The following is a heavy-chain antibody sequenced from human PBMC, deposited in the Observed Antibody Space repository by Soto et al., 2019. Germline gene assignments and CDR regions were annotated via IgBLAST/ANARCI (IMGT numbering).Heavy chain of an antibody. Sequence: EVQLLQSGGGLIEPGGSLRLSCAASGFTFSSYAMSWVRQAPGKGLAWVSAISGSGGGTYYADSVQGRFTGSRDNSKNTLYLQMNSLRAEDTAVYYCAKEGTTVTTDPFDPWGQGTLVTVSS. CDR2: ISGSGGGT. CDR1: GFTFSSYA. D-gene: IGHD4-17*01. CDR3: AKEGTTVTTDPFDP. V-gene: IGHV3-23*01. J-gene: IGHJ5*02.